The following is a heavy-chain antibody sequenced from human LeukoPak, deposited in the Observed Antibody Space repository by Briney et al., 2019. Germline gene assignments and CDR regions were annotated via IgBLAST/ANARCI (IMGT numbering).Heavy chain of an antibody. J-gene: IGHJ4*02. Sequence: GGSLRLSCAASGFTFSTYSMIWVRPAPGKGLEWVSYISSGSSTIYYADSVKGRFTISRDNAKTSLYLQVNSLRDEYTAVYYCASGGYSYGYVYWGQGTLVTVSS. CDR3: ASGGYSYGYVY. CDR1: GFTFSTYS. CDR2: ISSGSSTI. D-gene: IGHD5-18*01. V-gene: IGHV3-48*02.